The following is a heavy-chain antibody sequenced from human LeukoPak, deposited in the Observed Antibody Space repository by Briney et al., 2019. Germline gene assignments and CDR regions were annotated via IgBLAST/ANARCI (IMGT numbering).Heavy chain of an antibody. J-gene: IGHJ4*02. CDR3: ARRVGYDYGDYVDY. Sequence: ASVKVSCKASGGTFSSYAISWVRLAPGQGLKWMGWISAYNGNTNYAQKLQGRVTMTTDTSTSTAYMELRSLRSDDTAVYYCARRVGYDYGDYVDYWGQGTLVTVSS. CDR2: ISAYNGNT. D-gene: IGHD4-17*01. V-gene: IGHV1-18*01. CDR1: GGTFSSYA.